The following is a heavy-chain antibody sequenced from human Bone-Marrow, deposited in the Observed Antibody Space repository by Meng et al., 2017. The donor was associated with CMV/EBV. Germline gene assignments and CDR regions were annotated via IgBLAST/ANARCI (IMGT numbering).Heavy chain of an antibody. CDR3: ARGKGELGSNWFDP. V-gene: IGHV4-39*07. J-gene: IGHJ5*02. CDR2: IYYSGST. Sequence: ESLKISCTVSGGSISSSSYYWGWIRQPPGKGLEWIGSIYYSGSTYYNPSLKSRVTISVDTSKNQFSLKLSSVTAADTAVYYCARGKGELGSNWFDPWGQGTLVTVSS. CDR1: GGSISSSSYY. D-gene: IGHD1-26*01.